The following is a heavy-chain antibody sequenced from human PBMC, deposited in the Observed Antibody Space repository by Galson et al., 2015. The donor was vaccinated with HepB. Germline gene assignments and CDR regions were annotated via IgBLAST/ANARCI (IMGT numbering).Heavy chain of an antibody. D-gene: IGHD4-17*01. CDR3: TYSDHLETDY. CDR1: GFTFSSYA. Sequence: SLRLSCAASGFTFSSYAMHWVRQAPGKGLEWVAFISHAGTTEDYADSVRGRFSVSRDNSKDTPYLQMNRLRTDDTAVYWCTYSDHLETDYWGQGTLVTVSS. CDR2: ISHAGTTE. V-gene: IGHV3-30*04. J-gene: IGHJ4*02.